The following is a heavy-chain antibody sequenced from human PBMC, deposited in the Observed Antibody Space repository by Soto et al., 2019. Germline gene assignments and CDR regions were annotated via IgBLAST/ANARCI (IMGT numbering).Heavy chain of an antibody. Sequence: SETLSLTCSVSGASINNFAYYWGWIRQPPGKGLEWIGTVYYNENTYYNPSLKSRVAISVDTAKNQFSLNLRPVTAADTAIYFCARRERYYGSPGWFDPWGQGTLVTVSS. CDR1: GASINNFAYY. J-gene: IGHJ5*01. CDR2: VYYNENT. V-gene: IGHV4-39*01. CDR3: ARRERYYGSPGWFDP. D-gene: IGHD3-10*01.